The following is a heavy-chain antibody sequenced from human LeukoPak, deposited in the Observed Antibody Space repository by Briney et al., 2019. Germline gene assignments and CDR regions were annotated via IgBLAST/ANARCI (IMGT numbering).Heavy chain of an antibody. CDR2: IKQDGSEK. CDR3: ARDGYYDYVWGTGFDY. J-gene: IGHJ4*02. D-gene: IGHD3-16*01. CDR1: GFIFSSYW. V-gene: IGHV3-7*03. Sequence: GGSLRLSCAASGFIFSSYWMNWVRQAPGKGLEWVANIKQDGSEKYYADSVRGRFTISRDNAKNSLYLQMNSLRAEDTAVYYCARDGYYDYVWGTGFDYWGQRTLVTVSS.